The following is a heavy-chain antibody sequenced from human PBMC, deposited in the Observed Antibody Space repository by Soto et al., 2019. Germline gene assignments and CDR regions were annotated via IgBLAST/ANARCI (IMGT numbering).Heavy chain of an antibody. CDR2: ISWNSGSI. D-gene: IGHD4-17*01. CDR3: AKDRHGDYPLGYFDY. V-gene: IGHV3-9*01. Sequence: EVQLVESGGGLVQPGRSLRLSCAASGFTFDDYAMHWVRQAPGKGLERVSGISWNSGSIGYADSVKGRFTISRDNGNNALYLQMNSPRAEDTALYYCAKDRHGDYPLGYFDYWGQGTLVTVSS. CDR1: GFTFDDYA. J-gene: IGHJ4*02.